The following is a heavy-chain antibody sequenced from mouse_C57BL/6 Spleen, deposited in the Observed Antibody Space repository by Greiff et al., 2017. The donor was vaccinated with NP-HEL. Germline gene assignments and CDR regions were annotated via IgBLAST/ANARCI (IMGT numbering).Heavy chain of an antibody. Sequence: EVKVVESGGGLVKPGGSLKLSCAASGFTFSDYGMHWVRQAPEKGLEWVAYISSGSSTIYYADTVKGRFTISRDNAKNTLFLQMTSLRSEDTAMYYCAVIYYGYDVDYWGQGTTLTVSS. CDR1: GFTFSDYG. D-gene: IGHD2-2*01. CDR2: ISSGSSTI. J-gene: IGHJ2*01. CDR3: AVIYYGYDVDY. V-gene: IGHV5-17*01.